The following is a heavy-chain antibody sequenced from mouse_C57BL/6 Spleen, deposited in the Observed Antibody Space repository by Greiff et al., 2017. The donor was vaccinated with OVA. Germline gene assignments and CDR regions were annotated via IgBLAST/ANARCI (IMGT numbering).Heavy chain of an antibody. D-gene: IGHD4-1*01. V-gene: IGHV1-55*01. CDR3: ARRYLSWDGFAY. CDR2: IYPGSGST. Sequence: VQLQQPGAELVKPGASVKMSCKASGYTFTSYWITWVKQRPGQGLEWIGDIYPGSGSTNYNEKFKSKATLTVDTSSSTAYMQLSSLTSEDSAVYYCARRYLSWDGFAYWGQGTLVTVSA. CDR1: GYTFTSYW. J-gene: IGHJ3*01.